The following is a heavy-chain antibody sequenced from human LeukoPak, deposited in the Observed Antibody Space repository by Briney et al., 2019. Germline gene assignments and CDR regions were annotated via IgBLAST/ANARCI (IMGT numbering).Heavy chain of an antibody. CDR2: ISYDTTYK. J-gene: IGHJ3*02. Sequence: GGSLTLSCAASGFTFNTYSMTWVRQAPGKGLHWVSSISYDTTYKYYADSVKGRFTISRDNAKNSLYLQMNSLRAEDMALYYCAKGSGYSTHDAFDIWGQGTMVTVSS. V-gene: IGHV3-21*04. CDR1: GFTFNTYS. D-gene: IGHD3-22*01. CDR3: AKGSGYSTHDAFDI.